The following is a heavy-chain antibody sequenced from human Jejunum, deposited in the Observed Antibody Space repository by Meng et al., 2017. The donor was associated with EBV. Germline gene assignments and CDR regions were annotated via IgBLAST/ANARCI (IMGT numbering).Heavy chain of an antibody. J-gene: IGHJ4*02. V-gene: IGHV2-5*02. Sequence: QITLKESGPTLVKPTQTLTLTCTFSGFSLSTSAVGVGWIRPPPEKALEWLALIYGGDDKHYSPSLKSRLTITMDTSKNQVVLTMIDMDPVDTATYYCAHRVRDTVNFDYWGQGTLVTVSS. CDR1: GFSLSTSAVG. CDR3: AHRVRDTVNFDY. CDR2: IYGGDDK. D-gene: IGHD3-22*01.